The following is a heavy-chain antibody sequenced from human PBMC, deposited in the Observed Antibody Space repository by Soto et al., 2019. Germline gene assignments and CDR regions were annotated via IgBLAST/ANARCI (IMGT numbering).Heavy chain of an antibody. CDR2: ISYDGSNK. Sequence: GGSLRLSCVASGFTFSNYGMHWVRQAPGKGLEWVAVISYDGSNKYYADSVKGRFTISRDNSKNTLYLQMTSLRTEDTAVYYCAKLDEGGLQYAYYAMDVWGQWTSVAVS. D-gene: IGHD2-15*01. CDR1: GFTFSNYG. CDR3: AKLDEGGLQYAYYAMDV. J-gene: IGHJ6*02. V-gene: IGHV3-30*18.